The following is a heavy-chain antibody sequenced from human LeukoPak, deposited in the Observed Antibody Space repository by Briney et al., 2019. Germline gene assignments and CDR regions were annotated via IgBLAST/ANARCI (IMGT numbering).Heavy chain of an antibody. V-gene: IGHV3-21*01. CDR3: ARLGDFWSGYSDV. CDR2: ISSSSSYM. CDR1: GFTFSTYS. Sequence: PGGSLRLSCAASGFTFSTYSMNWVRQAPGKGLEWVSSISSSSSYMHYADSVKGRFTISRDNAKNSLYLQMNSLRAEDTAVYYCARLGDFWSGYSDVWGKGTTVT. D-gene: IGHD3-3*01. J-gene: IGHJ6*03.